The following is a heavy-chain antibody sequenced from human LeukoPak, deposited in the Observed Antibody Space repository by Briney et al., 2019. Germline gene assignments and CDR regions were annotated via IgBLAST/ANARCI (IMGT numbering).Heavy chain of an antibody. V-gene: IGHV3-30*02. CDR3: AKEGPFGYSSSWYYFQH. J-gene: IGHJ1*01. Sequence: GGSLRLSCAASGFTFSSYGMHWVRQAPGKGLEWVAFIRYDGSNKYYADSVKGRFTISRDNSKNTLYLQMNSLRAEDTAVYYCAKEGPFGYSSSWYYFQHWGQGTLVTVSS. CDR1: GFTFSSYG. CDR2: IRYDGSNK. D-gene: IGHD6-13*01.